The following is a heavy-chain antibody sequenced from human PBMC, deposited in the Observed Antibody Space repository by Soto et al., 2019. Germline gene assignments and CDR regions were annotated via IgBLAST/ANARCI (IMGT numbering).Heavy chain of an antibody. V-gene: IGHV1-2*02. D-gene: IGHD4-17*01. CDR3: ARVDASGAHDAFDI. Sequence: GASVKVSCKASGYTFTGYYMHWVRQAPGQGLEWMGWINPNSGGTNYAQKFQGRVTMTRDTSISTAYMELSRLRSDDTAVYYCARVDASGAHDAFDIWGQGTMVTVSS. J-gene: IGHJ3*02. CDR2: INPNSGGT. CDR1: GYTFTGYY.